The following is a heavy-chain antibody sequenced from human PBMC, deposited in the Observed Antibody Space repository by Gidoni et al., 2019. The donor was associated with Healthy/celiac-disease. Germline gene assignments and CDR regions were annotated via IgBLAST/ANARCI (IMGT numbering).Heavy chain of an antibody. CDR3: ASADRSYYGVKKERFGLLDY. CDR1: GGTFSSYA. Sequence: QVQLVQSGAEVKKPGSSVKVSCKASGGTFSSYAISWVRQAPGQGLEWMGGIIPIFGTANYAQKFQGRGTITADKSTSTAYMELSSLRSEDTAVYYCASADRSYYGVKKERFGLLDYWGQGTLVTVSS. J-gene: IGHJ4*02. D-gene: IGHD1-26*01. V-gene: IGHV1-69*06. CDR2: IIPIFGTA.